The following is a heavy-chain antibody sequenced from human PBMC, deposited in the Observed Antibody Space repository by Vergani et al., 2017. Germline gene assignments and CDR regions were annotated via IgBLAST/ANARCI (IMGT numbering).Heavy chain of an antibody. CDR1: GFTFSNFG. J-gene: IGHJ4*02. CDR2: IGKDGINT. V-gene: IGHV3-30*02. Sequence: QVQFVESAGGVVQPGGSLRLSCAASGFTFSNFGMHWIRQAPGQGLEWLAYIGKDGINTRYRDAVKGRFTVSRDKSKDILYLQMDSLRSEDTALYDCAKYLREYTDGLPDSWGAGTLVIVSS. CDR3: AKYLREYTDGLPDS. D-gene: IGHD5-18*01.